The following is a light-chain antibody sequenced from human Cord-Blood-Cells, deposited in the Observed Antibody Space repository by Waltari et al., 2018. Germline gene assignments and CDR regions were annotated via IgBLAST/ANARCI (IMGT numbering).Light chain of an antibody. CDR1: QSVSSSY. CDR3: QQYNSCPLT. V-gene: IGKV3-20*01. CDR2: GAS. Sequence: EIVLTQSPGTLSLSPGERATLSCRASQSVSSSYLAWYQQKPGQAPRLLIYGASSRATGIPDRFSGSGSGTDFTLTISRLEPEDFATYYCQQYNSCPLTFGGGTKVEIK. J-gene: IGKJ4*01.